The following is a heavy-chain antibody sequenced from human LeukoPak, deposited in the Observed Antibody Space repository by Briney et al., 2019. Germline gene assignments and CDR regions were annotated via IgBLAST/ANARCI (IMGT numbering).Heavy chain of an antibody. CDR2: IYYSGST. CDR3: AREINGYSSGWYYFDY. Sequence: SETLSLTCTVSGGSISSYYWSWIRQPPGKGLEWIGYIYYSGSTTYNPSLKSRVTISVDTSKNQFSLKLSSVTAADTAVYYCAREINGYSSGWYYFDYWGQGTLVTVSS. D-gene: IGHD6-19*01. V-gene: IGHV4-59*12. CDR1: GGSISSYY. J-gene: IGHJ4*02.